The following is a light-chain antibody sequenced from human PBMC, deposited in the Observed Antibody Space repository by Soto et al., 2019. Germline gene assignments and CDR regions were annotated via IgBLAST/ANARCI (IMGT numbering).Light chain of an antibody. Sequence: EIVMTQSPATLSVSPGERATLSCSASQSVSSNLAWYQQKPGQAPRFLIYGASTRATGIPARFSGSGSGTEFTLTISSLQSEDFAVYYCQQYSNWPPITFGQGTRLEI. V-gene: IGKV3-15*01. J-gene: IGKJ5*01. CDR1: QSVSSN. CDR2: GAS. CDR3: QQYSNWPPIT.